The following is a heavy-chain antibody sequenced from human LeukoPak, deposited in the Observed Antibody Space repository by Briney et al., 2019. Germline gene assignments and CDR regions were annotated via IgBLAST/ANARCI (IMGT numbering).Heavy chain of an antibody. CDR3: ASLLIYCSSTSCIKQWFDP. CDR2: INHSGST. CDR1: GGSFSGYY. V-gene: IGHV4-34*01. J-gene: IGHJ5*02. D-gene: IGHD2-2*01. Sequence: SETLSLTCAVYGGSFSGYYWSWIRQPPGKGREWIGEINHSGSTNYNPSLKSRVTISVDTSKNQFSLKLSSVTAADTAVYYCASLLIYCSSTSCIKQWFDPWSQGTLVTVSS.